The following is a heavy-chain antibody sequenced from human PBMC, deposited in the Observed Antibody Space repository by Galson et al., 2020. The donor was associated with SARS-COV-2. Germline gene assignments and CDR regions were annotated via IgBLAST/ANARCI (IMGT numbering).Heavy chain of an antibody. CDR1: GFTFSSYT. CDR2: ISSSSYTI. D-gene: IGHD2-15*01. V-gene: IGHV3-48*04. CDR3: ASRYCSGGECYLDY. J-gene: IGHJ4*02. Sequence: GGSLRLSCAASGFTFSSYTLTWVRQAPGKGLEWISYISSSSYTISYADSVKGRFTISRDNAKNSLFLQMNSLRADDTAVYYCASRYCSGGECYLDYWGQGTLVTVSS.